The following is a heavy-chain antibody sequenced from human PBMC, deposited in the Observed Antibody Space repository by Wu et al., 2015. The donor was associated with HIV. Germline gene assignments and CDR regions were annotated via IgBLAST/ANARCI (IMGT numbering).Heavy chain of an antibody. Sequence: QVQLVQSGPELRKPGASVKVSCTASGYIFTSYGIHWVRQAPGQGLEWMGWISAHSGNTFYAQKVQGRVTMTTDTSTSIVYMEMRSLTTDDTAVYYCARDGGIDWDDSGSEFWGQGTLVTVSS. CDR3: ARDGGIDWDDSGSEF. CDR1: GYIFTSYG. CDR2: ISAHSGNT. V-gene: IGHV1-18*01. D-gene: IGHD1-1*01. J-gene: IGHJ4*02.